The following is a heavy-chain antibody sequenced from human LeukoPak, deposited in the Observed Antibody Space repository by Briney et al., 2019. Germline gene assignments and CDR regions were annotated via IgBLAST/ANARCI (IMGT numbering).Heavy chain of an antibody. CDR1: GGSFSGYY. D-gene: IGHD3-3*01. CDR2: INHSGST. V-gene: IGHV4-34*01. J-gene: IGHJ4*02. Sequence: SETLSLTCAVYGGSFSGYYWGWIRQPPGKGLEWIGEINHSGSTNYNPSLKSRVTISVDTSKNQFSLKLSSVTAADTAVYYCAILRYDFWSDPQDYWGQGTLVTVSS. CDR3: AILRYDFWSDPQDY.